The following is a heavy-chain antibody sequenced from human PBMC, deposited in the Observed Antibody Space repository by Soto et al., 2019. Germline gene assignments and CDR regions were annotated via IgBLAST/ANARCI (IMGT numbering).Heavy chain of an antibody. CDR3: TTGDIVVVTTLGFDY. J-gene: IGHJ4*02. CDR2: IKGKTVGGTT. V-gene: IGHV3-15*07. CDR1: GFTFSNAW. Sequence: GGSLRLSCAASGFTFSNAWMNWVRQAPGKGLEWVGRIKGKTVGGTTDNAAPVKGRFTISRDDSKNTLYLQMNSLKTEDTAVYYCTTGDIVVVTTLGFDYWGQGTLVTVSS. D-gene: IGHD2-21*02.